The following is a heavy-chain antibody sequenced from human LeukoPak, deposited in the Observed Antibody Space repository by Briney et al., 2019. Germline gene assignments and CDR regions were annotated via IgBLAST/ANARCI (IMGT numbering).Heavy chain of an antibody. CDR1: GYSISSGYY. Sequence: SETLSLTCTVSGYSISSGYYWGWIRQPPGKGLEWIGSIYHSGTTYYNPSLKSRVTISVDRSKNQFSLKLSSVTAADTAVYYCASTYYYDSSVVDYWGQGTLVTVSS. CDR2: IYHSGTT. V-gene: IGHV4-38-2*02. CDR3: ASTYYYDSSVVDY. J-gene: IGHJ4*02. D-gene: IGHD3-22*01.